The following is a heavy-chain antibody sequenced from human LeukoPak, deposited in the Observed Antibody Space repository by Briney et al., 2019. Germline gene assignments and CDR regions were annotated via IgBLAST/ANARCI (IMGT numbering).Heavy chain of an antibody. CDR3: ASTFPYCSGGTCAL. Sequence: GGSLRLSCAASGFTFSDYSMNWVRQAPGKGLEWISYIGIDSGNTNYADSVKGRFTISGDKAKNSLYLQMNSLRVEDTAVYYCASTFPYCSGGTCALGGQGTLVTVSS. CDR2: IGIDSGNT. J-gene: IGHJ4*02. D-gene: IGHD2-15*01. V-gene: IGHV3-48*01. CDR1: GFTFSDYS.